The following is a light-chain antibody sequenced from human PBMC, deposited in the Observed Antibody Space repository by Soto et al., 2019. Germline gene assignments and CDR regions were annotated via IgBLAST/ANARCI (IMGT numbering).Light chain of an antibody. J-gene: IGKJ4*01. CDR2: AAS. CDR3: QQLNSYPLT. CDR1: QGISSY. Sequence: IQLTQSPSSLSASVGDRVTITCRVSQGISSYLAWYQQKPGRAPKLLIYAASTLQSGVPSRFSGSGSGTDFTLTIISLQPEDFATYYCQQLNSYPLTFGGGTKVEIK. V-gene: IGKV1-9*01.